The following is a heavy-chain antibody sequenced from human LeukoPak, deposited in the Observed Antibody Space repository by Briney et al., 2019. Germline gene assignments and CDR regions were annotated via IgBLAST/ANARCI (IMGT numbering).Heavy chain of an antibody. J-gene: IGHJ6*02. CDR2: INPNSGGT. CDR3: ARESDYSSGWQDYYYYYGMDV. V-gene: IGHV1-2*06. Sequence: ASVKVSCKASGYTFTGYYMHWVRQAPGQGLEWMGRINPNSGGTNYAQKFQGRVTMTRDTSISTAYMELSRLRSDDTAVYYCARESDYSSGWQDYYYYYGMDVWGQGTTVTVSS. CDR1: GYTFTGYY. D-gene: IGHD6-19*01.